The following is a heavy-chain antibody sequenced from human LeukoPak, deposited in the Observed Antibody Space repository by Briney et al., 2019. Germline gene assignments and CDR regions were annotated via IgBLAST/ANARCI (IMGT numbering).Heavy chain of an antibody. CDR2: IRGSGGST. Sequence: PGGSLRLSCAVSGFTFSSYAMSWVRQAPGKGLEWVSAIRGSGGSTYYADSLKGRFTISRDNSKNTLYLQMNSLRAEDTAVYYCARGNSSGFFFVDGQIDYWGQGTLVTVSS. V-gene: IGHV3-23*01. CDR3: ARGNSSGFFFVDGQIDY. J-gene: IGHJ4*02. D-gene: IGHD6-19*01. CDR1: GFTFSSYA.